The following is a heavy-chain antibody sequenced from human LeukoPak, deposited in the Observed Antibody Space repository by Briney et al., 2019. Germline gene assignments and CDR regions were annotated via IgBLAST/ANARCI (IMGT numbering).Heavy chain of an antibody. Sequence: SETLSLTCTVSGGSISSYYWSWIRQPPGKGLEWIGYIFYSGISNYNPSLKSRVTMSVHTSKNQFSLKLSSVTAADTAVYYCASIPGSGSYYLDYWDQGTLVTVSS. CDR1: GGSISSYY. D-gene: IGHD3-10*01. CDR3: ASIPGSGSYYLDY. J-gene: IGHJ4*02. V-gene: IGHV4-59*01. CDR2: IFYSGIS.